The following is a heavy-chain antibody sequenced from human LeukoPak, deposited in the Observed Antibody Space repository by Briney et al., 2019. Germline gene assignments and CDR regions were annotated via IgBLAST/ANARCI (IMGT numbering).Heavy chain of an antibody. V-gene: IGHV4-38-2*02. J-gene: IGHJ6*03. CDR3: ARSGDGLYDYVWGRYMDV. D-gene: IGHD3-16*01. Sequence: PSETLSLTCTVSGYSISSGYYWGWIRQPPGKGLEWIGSIYHSGSTYYNPSLKSRVTISVDTSKNQFSLKLSSVTAADTAVYYCARSGDGLYDYVWGRYMDVWGKGTTVTVSS. CDR1: GYSISSGYY. CDR2: IYHSGST.